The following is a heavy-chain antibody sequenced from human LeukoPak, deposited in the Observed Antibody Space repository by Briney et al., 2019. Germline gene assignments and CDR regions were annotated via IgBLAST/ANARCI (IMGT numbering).Heavy chain of an antibody. CDR3: AKDQGYGGKVRDAFDI. CDR2: ISGSGGST. CDR1: GFTFSSYA. D-gene: IGHD4-23*01. Sequence: PGGSLRLSCAASGFTFSSYAMSWVRQAPGKGLEWVPAISGSGGSTYYADSVKGRFTISRDNPKNTLYLQMNSLRAEDTAVYYCAKDQGYGGKVRDAFDIWGQGTMVTVSS. V-gene: IGHV3-23*01. J-gene: IGHJ3*02.